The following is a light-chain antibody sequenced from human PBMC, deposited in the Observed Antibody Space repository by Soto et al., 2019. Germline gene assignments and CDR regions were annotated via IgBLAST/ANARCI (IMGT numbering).Light chain of an antibody. V-gene: IGKV3-20*01. J-gene: IGKJ1*01. Sequence: EIVLTQSPGTLSLSPGERATLSCRASQSXXXXXLAWYQQKPGQAPRLLIYGASSRATGIPDRFSGSGSGTXXXXXXXXXXXEXFAVYYCQHYGSSPRTFGQGTKVEIK. CDR1: QSXXXXX. CDR3: QHYGSSPRT. CDR2: GAS.